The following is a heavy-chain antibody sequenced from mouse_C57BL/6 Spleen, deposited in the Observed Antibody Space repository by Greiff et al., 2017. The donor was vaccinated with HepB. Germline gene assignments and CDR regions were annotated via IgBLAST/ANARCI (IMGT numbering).Heavy chain of an antibody. J-gene: IGHJ1*03. CDR3: TRYGSSHWYFDV. D-gene: IGHD1-1*01. CDR1: GYTFTDYE. Sequence: QVQLQQSGAELVRPGASVTLSCKASGYTFTDYEMHWVKQTPVHGLEWIGAIDPETGGTAYNQKFKGKAILTADKSSSTAYMELRSLTSVDSAVYYCTRYGSSHWYFDVWGTGTTVTVSS. V-gene: IGHV1-15*01. CDR2: IDPETGGT.